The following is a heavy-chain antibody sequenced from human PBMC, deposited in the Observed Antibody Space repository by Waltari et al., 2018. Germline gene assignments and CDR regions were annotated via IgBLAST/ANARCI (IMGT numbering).Heavy chain of an antibody. Sequence: QVQLVQSGAEVKKPGASVKVSCKASGYTFTGYYMHWVRQAPGQGLEWMGWIKPNGGGTNYGQKFQGSVTMTREQSISTAYMELRRLRSDGTAVYYCASARSIAAVGVFYYWGQGPLVTVSS. CDR2: IKPNGGGT. D-gene: IGHD6-13*01. V-gene: IGHV1-2*02. CDR1: GYTFTGYY. J-gene: IGHJ4*02. CDR3: ASARSIAAVGVFYY.